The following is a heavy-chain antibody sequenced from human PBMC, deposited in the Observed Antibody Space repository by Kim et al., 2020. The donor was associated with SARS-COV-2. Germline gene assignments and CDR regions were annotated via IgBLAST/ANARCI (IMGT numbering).Heavy chain of an antibody. CDR2: IANIWST. Sequence: SETLSLTCTVSGVSISSYYCVFIRHPPGKRLDGVGYIANIWSTNYNPSIKSRVTISVDTSKNQSSLKLSSVTSADTAVYYCARAAIFGTWDYWGQGTLVTVSS. J-gene: IGHJ4*02. D-gene: IGHD3-3*01. CDR3: ARAAIFGTWDY. V-gene: IGHV4-59*01. CDR1: GVSISSYY.